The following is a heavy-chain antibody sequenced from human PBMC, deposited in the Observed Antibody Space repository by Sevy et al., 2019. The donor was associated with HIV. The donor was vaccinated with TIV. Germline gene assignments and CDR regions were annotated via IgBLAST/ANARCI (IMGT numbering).Heavy chain of an antibody. CDR2: INHSGST. CDR3: ARDSDSGLDY. CDR1: GGSFSGYY. Sequence: SETLSLTCAVYGGSFSGYYWNWIRQSPGKGLEWIGEINHSGSTHYNPSLKSRVTISVDTSKNQFSLELRSVTAADTAVYYCARDSDSGLDYWGQGTLVTVSS. V-gene: IGHV4-34*01. D-gene: IGHD4-17*01. J-gene: IGHJ4*02.